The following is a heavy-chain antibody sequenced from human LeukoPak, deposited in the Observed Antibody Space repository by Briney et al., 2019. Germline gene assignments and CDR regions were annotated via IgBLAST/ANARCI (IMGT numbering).Heavy chain of an antibody. CDR1: GGSVSSGSYY. Sequence: PSETLSLTCTVSGGSVSSGSYYWSWIRQPPGKGLEWIGYIYYSGSTNYNPSLKSRVTISVDTSKNQFSLKLSSVTAADTAVYYCARERAPTWLQFDNYYYGMDVWGQGTTVTVS. CDR3: ARERAPTWLQFDNYYYGMDV. V-gene: IGHV4-61*01. CDR2: IYYSGST. D-gene: IGHD5-24*01. J-gene: IGHJ6*02.